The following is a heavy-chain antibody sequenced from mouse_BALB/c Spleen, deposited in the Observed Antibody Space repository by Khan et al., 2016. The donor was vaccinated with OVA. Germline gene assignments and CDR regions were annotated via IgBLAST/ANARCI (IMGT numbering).Heavy chain of an antibody. CDR2: IWAGGST. D-gene: IGHD1-3*01. V-gene: IGHV2-9*02. J-gene: IGHJ2*01. CDR3: ARLEDI. CDR1: GFSLTSYG. Sequence: QVQLKQSGPGLVAPSQSLSITCTVSGFSLTSYGVHWVRQPPGKGLEWLGVIWAGGSTNYYSAPMSRLIISNDNSKSQVFLKMNSLQTDDAAMYYCARLEDIWGQGTTLTVSS.